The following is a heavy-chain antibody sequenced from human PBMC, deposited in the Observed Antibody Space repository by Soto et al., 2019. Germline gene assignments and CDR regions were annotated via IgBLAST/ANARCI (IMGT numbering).Heavy chain of an antibody. J-gene: IGHJ5*02. D-gene: IGHD3-9*01. V-gene: IGHV4-31*03. CDR1: GGSISSGGYY. Sequence: SETLSLTCTVSGGSISSGGYYWSWIRQHPGKGQEWIGYIYYSGSTYYNPSLKSRVTISVDTSKNQFSLKLSSVTAADTAVYYCARDGTEYDILTGLNWFAPWGQGTLVTAPQ. CDR3: ARDGTEYDILTGLNWFAP. CDR2: IYYSGST.